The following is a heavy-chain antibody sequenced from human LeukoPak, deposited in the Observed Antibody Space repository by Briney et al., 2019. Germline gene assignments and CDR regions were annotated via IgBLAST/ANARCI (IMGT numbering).Heavy chain of an antibody. CDR2: IYSGGST. CDR1: GFTVSSNY. V-gene: IGHV3-66*02. CDR3: ARDRDYDFWRTAY. J-gene: IGHJ4*02. Sequence: GGSLRLSCAASGFTVSSNYMSWVRQAPGKGLEWVSVIYSGGSTYYADSVKGRFTISRDNSKNTLYLQMNSLRAEDTAVYYCARDRDYDFWRTAYWGQGTLVTVSS. D-gene: IGHD3-3*01.